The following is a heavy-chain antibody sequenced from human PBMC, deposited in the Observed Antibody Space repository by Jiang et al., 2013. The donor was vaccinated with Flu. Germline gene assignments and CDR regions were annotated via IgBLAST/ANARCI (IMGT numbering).Heavy chain of an antibody. J-gene: IGHJ4*02. CDR3: AREDYGGNNGFDF. V-gene: IGHV4-31*03. Sequence: LSPHPALSLVAPSVVMVTTGPGSASTQEGPGVDWGSVYYTGSTDYNPSLKSRVTMSMDTSKNQFSLNLTSVTAADTAVYFCAREDYGGNNGFDFWGQGTLVTISS. CDR1: VAPSVVMVTT. CDR2: VYYTGST. D-gene: IGHD4-23*01.